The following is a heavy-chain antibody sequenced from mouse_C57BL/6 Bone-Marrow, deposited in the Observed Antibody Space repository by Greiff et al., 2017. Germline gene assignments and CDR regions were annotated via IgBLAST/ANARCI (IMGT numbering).Heavy chain of an antibody. J-gene: IGHJ2*01. D-gene: IGHD1-1*02. CDR3: ASSLWSTGPYYFDY. V-gene: IGHV5-17*01. Sequence: EVQLVESGGGLVKPGGSLKLSCAASGFTFSDYGMHWVRQAPEKGLEWVAYLSSGSSTIYYADTVKGRFTISRDNAKNTLFLQMTSLRSEDTAMYYCASSLWSTGPYYFDYWGQGTTLTVSS. CDR1: GFTFSDYG. CDR2: LSSGSSTI.